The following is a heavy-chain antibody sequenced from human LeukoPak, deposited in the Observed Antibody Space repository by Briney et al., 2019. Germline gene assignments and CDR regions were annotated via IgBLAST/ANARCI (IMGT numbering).Heavy chain of an antibody. J-gene: IGHJ6*02. CDR1: GFTFSSYA. Sequence: PGGSLRLSCAASGFTFSSYAMSWVREAPGKGLEWVSAISGSGGSTYYADPVKGRFTISRDNSKNTLYLQMNSLRAEDTAVYYCAKEDIAVAGYYYGMDVWGQGTTVTVSS. D-gene: IGHD6-19*01. CDR2: ISGSGGST. CDR3: AKEDIAVAGYYYGMDV. V-gene: IGHV3-23*01.